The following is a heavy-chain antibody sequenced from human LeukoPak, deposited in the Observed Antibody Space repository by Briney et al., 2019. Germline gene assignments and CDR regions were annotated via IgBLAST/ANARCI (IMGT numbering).Heavy chain of an antibody. J-gene: IGHJ6*03. CDR3: ARDYGDYDYYYMDV. Sequence: SETLSLTCTVSGGSISSYYWSWIRQPPGKGLEWIGYIYYSGSTNYNPSLKSRVTISVDTSKNQFSLKLSSVTAADTAVYYCARDYGDYDYYYMDVWGKGTTVTVSS. CDR1: GGSISSYY. CDR2: IYYSGST. V-gene: IGHV4-59*01. D-gene: IGHD4-17*01.